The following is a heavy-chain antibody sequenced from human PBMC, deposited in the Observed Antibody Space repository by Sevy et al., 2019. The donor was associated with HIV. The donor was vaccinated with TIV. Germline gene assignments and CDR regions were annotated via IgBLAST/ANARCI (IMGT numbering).Heavy chain of an antibody. V-gene: IGHV1-46*01. Sequence: ASAKVSCKASGYTFTSYYIHWVRQAPGQGLEWMGIINPSGGSTSFAQKFQGRVTMTRDTSTSTVYMELSSLRSEDTAVYFCAREVRSGVDYWGQGTLVTVSS. CDR3: AREVRSGVDY. D-gene: IGHD3-10*01. J-gene: IGHJ4*02. CDR2: INPSGGST. CDR1: GYTFTSYY.